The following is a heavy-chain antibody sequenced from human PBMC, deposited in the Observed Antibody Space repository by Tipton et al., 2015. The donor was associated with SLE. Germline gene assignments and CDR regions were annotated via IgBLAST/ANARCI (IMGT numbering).Heavy chain of an antibody. CDR3: ARSGYDILTLKFDP. CDR2: IYHSGST. D-gene: IGHD3-9*01. Sequence: TLSLTCAVSGGSISSSNWWSWVRQPPGKGLEWIGEIYHSGSTNYNPSLKSRVTISVDKSKNQFSLKLSSVTAADTAVYYCARSGYDILTLKFDPWGQGTLVTVSS. V-gene: IGHV4-4*02. CDR1: GGSISSSNW. J-gene: IGHJ5*02.